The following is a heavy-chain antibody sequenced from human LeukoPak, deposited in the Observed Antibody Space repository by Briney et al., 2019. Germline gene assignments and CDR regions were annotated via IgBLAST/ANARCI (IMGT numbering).Heavy chain of an antibody. Sequence: PGGSLRLSCAASGFTFSNAWMSWVRQAPGKGLEWVGRIKSKTDGGTTDYAAPVKGRFTISRDDSKNTLYLQMNSLKTEDTAVYYCTTRWGYSSSYFDYWGQGTLVTVSS. CDR1: GFTFSNAW. CDR3: TTRWGYSSSYFDY. J-gene: IGHJ4*02. CDR2: IKSKTDGGTT. D-gene: IGHD6-13*01. V-gene: IGHV3-15*01.